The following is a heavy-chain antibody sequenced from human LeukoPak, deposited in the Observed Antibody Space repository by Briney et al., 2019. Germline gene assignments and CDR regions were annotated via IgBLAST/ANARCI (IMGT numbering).Heavy chain of an antibody. J-gene: IGHJ4*02. V-gene: IGHV4-38-2*01. D-gene: IGHD6-19*01. CDR1: GYSISSGYY. CDR2: IYHTGNT. Sequence: SETLSLTCAVSGYSISSGYYWGWIRQPPGRGLEWIGFIYHTGNTYYNPSFKSRVIISVDTSTNQFSLKLSSVTAADTAVYHCARGDRGSGWPFDYWARGTLVTVSS. CDR3: ARGDRGSGWPFDY.